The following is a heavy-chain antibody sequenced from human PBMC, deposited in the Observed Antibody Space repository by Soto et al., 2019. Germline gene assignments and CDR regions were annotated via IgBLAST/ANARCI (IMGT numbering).Heavy chain of an antibody. J-gene: IGHJ4*02. V-gene: IGHV4-30-2*01. CDR2: IYHSGST. CDR1: GGSISSGGYS. CDR3: ARAEGGIFDY. Sequence: QLQLQESGSGLVKPSQTLSLTCAVSGGSISSGGYSWSWIRQPPGKGLEWIGYIYHSGSTYYNPSLXXRVTISVDRSKNQFSLKLSSVPAADTAVYYCARAEGGIFDYWGQGTLVTVSS.